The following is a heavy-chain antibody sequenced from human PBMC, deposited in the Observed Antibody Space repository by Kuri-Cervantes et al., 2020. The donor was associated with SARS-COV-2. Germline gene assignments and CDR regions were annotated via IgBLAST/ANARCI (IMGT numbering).Heavy chain of an antibody. V-gene: IGHV1-8*01. J-gene: IGHJ4*02. D-gene: IGHD2-21*01. CDR2: MNPNSGNT. CDR1: GYTFTSYD. Sequence: ASVKVSCKASGYTFTSYDINWVRQATGQGLEWMGWMNPNSGNTGYAQKFQGRVTMTRNTSISTAYMELSSLRSEDTAVYYCARDSSTYCGGDCSPGYWGQGTLVTVSS. CDR3: ARDSSTYCGGDCSPGY.